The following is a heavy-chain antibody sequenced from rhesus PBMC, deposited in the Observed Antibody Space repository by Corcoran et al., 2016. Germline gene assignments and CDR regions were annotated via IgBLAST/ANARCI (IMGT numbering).Heavy chain of an antibody. CDR1: GYAFTSYY. V-gene: IGHV1-180*01. CDR3: ARAPATGSLDV. J-gene: IGHJ5-2*02. CDR2: ISTYNGNK. Sequence: QVQLVPSGADIKQPGASVNLSCKASGYAFTSYYMHCVRQAPCPGREWIGLISTYNGNKVYEQNFQGRVTITKDTSTSTGYMELSSLRSDDTAVYYCARAPATGSLDVWGRGVLVTVSS. D-gene: IGHD2-21*01.